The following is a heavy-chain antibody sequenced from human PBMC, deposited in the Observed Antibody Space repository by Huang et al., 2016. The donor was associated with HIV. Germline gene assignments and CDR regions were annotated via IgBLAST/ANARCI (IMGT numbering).Heavy chain of an antibody. V-gene: IGHV4-39*01. CDR3: ASGEYGKNAYDI. D-gene: IGHD2-2*01. CDR1: GGSITSSNHY. Sequence: QLHLQQSGPGLVRPSETLSLICTVSGGSITSSNHYWGWIRQTPGKGLEWIGNFYLSGDAYYTPSLKNRGSISIDTSKSQFSLRLSSVIATDTAVYYCASGEYGKNAYDIWGQGTVVTVSA. J-gene: IGHJ3*02. CDR2: FYLSGDA.